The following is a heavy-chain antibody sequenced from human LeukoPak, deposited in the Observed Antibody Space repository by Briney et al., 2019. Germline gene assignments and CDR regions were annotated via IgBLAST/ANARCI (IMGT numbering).Heavy chain of an antibody. D-gene: IGHD3-10*01. CDR2: INPNSGGT. CDR3: AIPSEGSGSYHPLDY. V-gene: IGHV1-2*02. J-gene: IGHJ4*02. CDR1: GYTFTGYY. Sequence: ASVKVSCKASGYTFTGYYMHWVRQAPGQGLEWMGWINPNSGGTNYAQKFQGRVTMTRDTSISTAYMELSRLRSDDTAVYYCAIPSEGSGSYHPLDYWGQGTLVTVSS.